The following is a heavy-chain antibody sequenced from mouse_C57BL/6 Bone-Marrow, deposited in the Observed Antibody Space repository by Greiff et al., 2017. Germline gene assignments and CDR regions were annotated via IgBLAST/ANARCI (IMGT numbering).Heavy chain of an antibody. CDR2: ISSGGSYT. D-gene: IGHD1-1*01. CDR3: ARITTVVVPMDY. Sequence: EVKLVESGGDLVKPGGSLKLSCAASGFTFSSYGMSWVRQTPDKRLEWVATISSGGSYTYYPDSVKGRFTISRDNAKNTLYLQMSSLKSEDTAMYYCARITTVVVPMDYWGQGASDTVSS. V-gene: IGHV5-6*01. CDR1: GFTFSSYG. J-gene: IGHJ4*01.